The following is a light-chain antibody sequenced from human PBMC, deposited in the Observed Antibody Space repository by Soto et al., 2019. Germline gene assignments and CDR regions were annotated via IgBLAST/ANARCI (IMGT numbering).Light chain of an antibody. Sequence: EIVLTQSPGTLSLSPGERATLSCRASQSVSSNFLAWYQQKPGQAPRLLLYGASSRATGLPDRFSGSGSGTDFTLTISRLEAEDFAVYYCQQYGNSPWTFGQGTKVEIK. CDR2: GAS. CDR1: QSVSSNF. CDR3: QQYGNSPWT. J-gene: IGKJ1*01. V-gene: IGKV3-20*01.